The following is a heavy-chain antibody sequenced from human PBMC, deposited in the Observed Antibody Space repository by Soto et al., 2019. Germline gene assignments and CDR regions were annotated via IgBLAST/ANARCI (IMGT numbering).Heavy chain of an antibody. CDR2: IYYSGST. CDR3: ARAFSYDSSVGPGYFDY. J-gene: IGHJ4*02. D-gene: IGHD3-22*01. V-gene: IGHV4-39*01. Sequence: SETLSLTCSVSGGSISSSSYFWGWIRQPPGKGLEWIGSIYYSGSTYYNPSLKSRVTISVDTSKNQFPLKLSCVTAADTTVYYCARAFSYDSSVGPGYFDYWGQGTLVTVSS. CDR1: GGSISSSSYF.